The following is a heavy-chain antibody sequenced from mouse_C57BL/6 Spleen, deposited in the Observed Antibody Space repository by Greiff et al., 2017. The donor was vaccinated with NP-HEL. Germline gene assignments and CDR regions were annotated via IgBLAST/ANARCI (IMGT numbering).Heavy chain of an antibody. J-gene: IGHJ4*01. CDR3: VKATYGYDEGYAMDY. Sequence: EVNVVESGGGLVQPGASLRLSCAASGFTFTDYYMSWVRQPPGKAPEWLALIRNKANGYTTEYTASVKGRFTISRDNAQNILYRQMNTLRAEDSATYDCVKATYGYDEGYAMDYWGQGTSVTVSS. CDR1: GFTFTDYY. V-gene: IGHV7-4*01. CDR2: IRNKANGYTT. D-gene: IGHD2-2*01.